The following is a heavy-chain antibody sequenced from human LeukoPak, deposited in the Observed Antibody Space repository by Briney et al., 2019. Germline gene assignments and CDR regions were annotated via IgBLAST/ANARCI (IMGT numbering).Heavy chain of an antibody. V-gene: IGHV3-74*01. CDR1: EFTFSNYW. D-gene: IGHD2-15*01. Sequence: PGGSLRLSCTASEFTFSNYWMHWVRQVPGKGLVWVSRINTDGSGTNYAHSVKGRFTISRDNAKNTLYLQMNSLRAEDTAVYYCAKDPGYCSGDSCHFLYYFDYWGQGTLVTVSS. CDR2: INTDGSGT. J-gene: IGHJ4*02. CDR3: AKDPGYCSGDSCHFLYYFDY.